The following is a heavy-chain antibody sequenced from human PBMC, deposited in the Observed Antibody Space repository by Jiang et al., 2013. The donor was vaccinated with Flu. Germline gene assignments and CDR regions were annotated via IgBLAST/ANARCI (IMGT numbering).Heavy chain of an antibody. CDR1: GDSVSSNSAA. D-gene: IGHD6-19*01. V-gene: IGHV6-1*01. J-gene: IGHJ6*02. CDR3: ARHRSWSSGWFGTDV. Sequence: QTLSLTCAISGDSVSSNSAAWNWIRQSPSRGLEWLGRTYYRSRWFNDYAVSLKSRITINPDTSKNQFSLHLNSVTPEDAAVYYCARHRSWSSGWFGTDVWGQGTTVTVSS. CDR2: TYYRSRWFN.